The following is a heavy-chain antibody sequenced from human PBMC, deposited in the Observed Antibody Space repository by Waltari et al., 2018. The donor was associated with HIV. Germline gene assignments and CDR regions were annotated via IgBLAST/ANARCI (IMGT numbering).Heavy chain of an antibody. CDR3: ARDESGPWYYGMDV. V-gene: IGHV1-2*02. D-gene: IGHD3-3*01. CDR1: GYTFTGYY. CDR2: IHPNSGGT. J-gene: IGHJ6*02. Sequence: QVQLVQSGAEVKKPGASVKVSCKASGYTFTGYYMHWVRQAPGQGVEWMGWIHPNSGGTTYSQKFQVRVTMTMDTSISTAYMELSMLRSDDTAVYYCARDESGPWYYGMDVWGQGTTVTVSS.